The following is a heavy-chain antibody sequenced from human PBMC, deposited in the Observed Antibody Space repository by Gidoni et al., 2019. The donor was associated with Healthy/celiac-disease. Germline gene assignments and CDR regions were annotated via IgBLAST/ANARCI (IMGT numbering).Heavy chain of an antibody. V-gene: IGHV3-23*01. D-gene: IGHD1-26*01. CDR2: ISGSGGST. Sequence: ELQLLESGGGLVQPGGSLRLSCAASGFTFSSYAMSWVRQAPGKGLEWVSAISGSGGSTYYADSVKGRFTISRDNSKNTLYLQMNSLRAEDTAVYYCAKDLVPHELVANYFDYWGQGTLVTVSS. CDR3: AKDLVPHELVANYFDY. CDR1: GFTFSSYA. J-gene: IGHJ4*02.